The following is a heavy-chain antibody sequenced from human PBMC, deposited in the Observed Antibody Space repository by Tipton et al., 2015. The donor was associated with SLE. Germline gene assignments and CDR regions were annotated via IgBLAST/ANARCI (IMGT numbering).Heavy chain of an antibody. CDR1: GGSISSYY. D-gene: IGHD2-15*01. CDR3: ARASTEVAALDY. V-gene: IGHV4-59*07. CDR2: IYYSGST. Sequence: TLSLTCTVSGGSISSYYWSWIRQPPGKGLEWIGYIYYSGSTNYNPSLKSRVTISVDTSKHQFSLKLSSVTAADTAVYYCARASTEVAALDYWGQGTLLTVSS. J-gene: IGHJ4*02.